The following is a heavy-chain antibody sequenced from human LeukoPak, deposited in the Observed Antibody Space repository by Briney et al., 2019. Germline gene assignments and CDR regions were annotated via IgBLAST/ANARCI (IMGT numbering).Heavy chain of an antibody. CDR2: IYYSEST. Sequence: SETLSLTCTVSGGSISSYYWSWIRQPPGKGLEWIGYIYYSESTNYNPSLKSRVTISVDTSKNQFSLKLSSVTAADTAVYYCARAYGYCSSTSCYEGGEYFDYWGRGTLVTVSS. J-gene: IGHJ4*02. CDR1: GGSISSYY. V-gene: IGHV4-59*01. D-gene: IGHD2-2*01. CDR3: ARAYGYCSSTSCYEGGEYFDY.